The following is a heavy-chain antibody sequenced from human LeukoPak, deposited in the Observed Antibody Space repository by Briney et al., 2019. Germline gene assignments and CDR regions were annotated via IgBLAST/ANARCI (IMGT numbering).Heavy chain of an antibody. CDR2: IYTSGST. Sequence: SETLSLTCTVSGGSLSSYYWNWIRQPAGKGLEWIGRIYTSGSTNYNPSLKSRVTISVDTSKNQFSLKLSSVTAADTAVYYCARGIAAAAFTSYYFDYWGQGTLVTVSS. V-gene: IGHV4-4*07. J-gene: IGHJ4*02. CDR1: GGSLSSYY. D-gene: IGHD6-13*01. CDR3: ARGIAAAAFTSYYFDY.